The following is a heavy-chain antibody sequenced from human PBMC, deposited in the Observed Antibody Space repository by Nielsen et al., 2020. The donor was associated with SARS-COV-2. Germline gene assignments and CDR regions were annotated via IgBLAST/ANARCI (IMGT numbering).Heavy chain of an antibody. Sequence: GESLKISCAASGFSFSSFAMSWVRQAPGKGLEWVSGISVSGDITYYADSVKGRFTISRDNAKNALYLQMSSLRAEDTAVYYCARGQYDSIIWGQGTMVTVSS. J-gene: IGHJ3*02. CDR1: GFSFSSFA. V-gene: IGHV3-23*01. D-gene: IGHD3-22*01. CDR2: ISVSGDIT. CDR3: ARGQYDSII.